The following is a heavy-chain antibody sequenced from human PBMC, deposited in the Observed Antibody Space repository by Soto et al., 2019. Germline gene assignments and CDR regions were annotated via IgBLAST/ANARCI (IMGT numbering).Heavy chain of an antibody. D-gene: IGHD2-2*01. J-gene: IGHJ4*02. CDR3: ARARVTVPAAIVDFDY. V-gene: IGHV4-59*01. Sequence: SETLSLTCTVSGGSISSYYWSWTRQPPGKGLERIGYIYYSGSTNYNPSLKSRVTISVDTSKNQFSLKLSSVTAADTAVYYCARARVTVPAAIVDFDYWGQGTLVTVSS. CDR1: GGSISSYY. CDR2: IYYSGST.